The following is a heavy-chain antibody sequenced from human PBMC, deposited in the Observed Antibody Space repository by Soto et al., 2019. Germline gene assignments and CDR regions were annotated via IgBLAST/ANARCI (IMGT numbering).Heavy chain of an antibody. CDR3: ARRGGYDSESGFDY. V-gene: IGHV5-10-1*01. CDR2: IDPSDSYT. Sequence: RIDPSDSYTNYSPSFQGHVTISADKSISTAYLQWSSLKASDTAMYYCARRGGYDSESGFDYWGQGTLVTVSS. D-gene: IGHD5-12*01. J-gene: IGHJ4*02.